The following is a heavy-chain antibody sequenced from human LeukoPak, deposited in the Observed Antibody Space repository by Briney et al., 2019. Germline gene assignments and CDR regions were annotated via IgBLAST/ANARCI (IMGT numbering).Heavy chain of an antibody. CDR3: ARDIPVDSRSSVPKPVRDS. J-gene: IGHJ5*02. CDR1: GFTISKNN. CDR2: ILTNTSA. Sequence: PGGSLRLSCEAPGFTISKNNMSWARKAPGKGLQWASVILTNTSAYYADSVKGRFTISRHNSKNTLYLQMTSLRAEDTAVYYCARDIPVDSRSSVPKPVRDSWGQGTLVTVSS. V-gene: IGHV3-53*04. D-gene: IGHD6-6*01.